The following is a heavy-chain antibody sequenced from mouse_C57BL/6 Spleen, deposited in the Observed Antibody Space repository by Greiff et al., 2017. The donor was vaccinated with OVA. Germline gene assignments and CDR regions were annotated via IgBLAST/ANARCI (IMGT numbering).Heavy chain of an antibody. CDR1: GFNIKNTY. Sequence: VQLKQSVAELVRPGASVKLSCTASGFNIKNTYMHWVKQRPEQGLEWIGRIDPANGNTKYAPKFQGKATITADTSSNTAYLQLSSLTSEDTAICYCATYSSGYVGYYAMDYWGQGTSVTVSS. V-gene: IGHV14-3*01. D-gene: IGHD3-2*02. CDR2: IDPANGNT. J-gene: IGHJ4*01. CDR3: ATYSSGYVGYYAMDY.